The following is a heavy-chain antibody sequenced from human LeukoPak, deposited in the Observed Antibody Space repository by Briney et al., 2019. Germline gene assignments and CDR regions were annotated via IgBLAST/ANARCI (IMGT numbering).Heavy chain of an antibody. J-gene: IGHJ6*03. D-gene: IGHD2-15*01. CDR1: GFTFSDYN. CDR3: ARVLRYCSGGNCYSGGLGYMDV. CDR2: ISGGGSTK. Sequence: GGSLRLSCAASGFTFSDYNMRWIHQAPGKGLEWVSSISGGGSTKYYADSVKGRFTISRDNAKNSLFLQMNSLRAEDTAVYYCARVLRYCSGGNCYSGGLGYMDVWGKGTTVTISS. V-gene: IGHV3-11*01.